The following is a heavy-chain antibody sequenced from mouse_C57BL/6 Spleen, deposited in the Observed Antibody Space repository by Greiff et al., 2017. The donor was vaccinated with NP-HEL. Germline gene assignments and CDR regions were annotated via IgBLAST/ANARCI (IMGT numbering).Heavy chain of an antibody. V-gene: IGHV1-50*01. CDR1: GYTFTSYW. D-gene: IGHD1-1*01. CDR2: IDPSDSYT. J-gene: IGHJ4*01. CDR3: ATTVVAKGYAMDY. Sequence: QVQLQQPGAELVKPGASVKLSCKASGYTFTSYWMQWVKQRPGQGLEWIGEIDPSDSYTNYNQKFKGKATLTVDTSSSTAYMQLSSLTSEDSAVYYCATTVVAKGYAMDYGGQGTSVTVSS.